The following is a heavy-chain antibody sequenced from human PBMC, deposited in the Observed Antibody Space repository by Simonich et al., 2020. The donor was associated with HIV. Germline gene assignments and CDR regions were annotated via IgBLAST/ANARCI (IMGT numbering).Heavy chain of an antibody. CDR3: ARDRGWNTFDI. CDR2: IKQDGSEK. V-gene: IGHV3-7*01. Sequence: EVQLVESGGGLVQPGGSLRLSCAASGFTFSSYWMSWVRQAQGKGLEGGANIKQDGSEKYSVDPVKGRFTISRDNAKNSLYLQMNSLRAEDTAVYYCARDRGWNTFDIWGQGTMVTVSS. J-gene: IGHJ3*02. D-gene: IGHD1-1*01. CDR1: GFTFSSYW.